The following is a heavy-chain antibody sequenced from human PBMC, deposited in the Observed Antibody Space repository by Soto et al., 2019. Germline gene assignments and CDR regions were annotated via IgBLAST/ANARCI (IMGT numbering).Heavy chain of an antibody. Sequence: LRLSCAASGFTFSSYAMSWVRQAPGKGLEWVSAISGSGGSTYYADSVKGRFTISRDNSKNTLYLQMNSLRAEDTAVYYCALSLTYCGGDCYSDYWGQGALVTVSS. J-gene: IGHJ4*02. CDR3: ALSLTYCGGDCYSDY. CDR2: ISGSGGST. CDR1: GFTFSSYA. D-gene: IGHD2-21*02. V-gene: IGHV3-23*01.